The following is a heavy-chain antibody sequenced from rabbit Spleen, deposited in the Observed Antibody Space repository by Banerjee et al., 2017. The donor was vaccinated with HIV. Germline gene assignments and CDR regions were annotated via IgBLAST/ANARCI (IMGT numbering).Heavy chain of an antibody. CDR2: INAITGKA. CDR3: ARDYNSGWDL. Sequence: QEQLVESGGGLVQPGGSLKLSCTASGFSFSNKAVMCWVRQAPGKGLEWIACINAITGKAVYASWAKGRFTFSKTSTTVTLQMTSLTAADTATYFCARDYNSGWDLWGPGTLVTVS. D-gene: IGHD4-1*01. CDR1: GFSFSNKAV. J-gene: IGHJ4*01. V-gene: IGHV1S45*01.